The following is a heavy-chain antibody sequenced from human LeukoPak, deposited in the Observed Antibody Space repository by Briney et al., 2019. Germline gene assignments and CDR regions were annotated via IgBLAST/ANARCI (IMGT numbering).Heavy chain of an antibody. CDR2: VNRDGSET. J-gene: IGHJ6*02. Sequence: HPGKSLRLSCAASGFTFSGYPIHWVRQVPGRGPEWVANVNRDGSETYYLDSVKGRFTISKDNAKNSLYLQMNSLRAEDTALYHCARNNGMDVWGQGTTVIVSS. CDR1: GFTFSGYP. CDR3: ARNNGMDV. V-gene: IGHV3-7*03.